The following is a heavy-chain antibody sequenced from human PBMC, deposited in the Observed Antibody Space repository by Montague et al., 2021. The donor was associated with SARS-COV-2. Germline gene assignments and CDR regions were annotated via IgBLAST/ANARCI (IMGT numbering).Heavy chain of an antibody. V-gene: IGHV4-34*01. CDR3: ARGHPSVSMIVVVFTSASYCCDY. D-gene: IGHD3-22*01. J-gene: IGHJ4*02. CDR1: GGSFGDDH. Sequence: SETLSLTCAVYGGSFGDDHWSWIRQPPGKGLEWIGNTSQSGRTNYNPSLKSRVTISVDTSKNQFSLKLTSVTAAGTGLYFCARGHPSVSMIVVVFTSASYCCDYGGQGARVTVSS. CDR2: TSQSGRT.